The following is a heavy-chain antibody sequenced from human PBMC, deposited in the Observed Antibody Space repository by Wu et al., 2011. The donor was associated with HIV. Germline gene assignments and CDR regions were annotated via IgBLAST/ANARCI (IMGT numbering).Heavy chain of an antibody. CDR3: AKSRLSATIIGYDGFDI. Sequence: QVQLVQSGAEVKKPGASVKVSCKASGYTFTTSGVSWVRQAPGQGLEWMGWISTYSGNTKYAQRLQGRVTMTTDTPANTAYMELRSLRSDDTAVYYCAKSRLSATIIGYDGFDIWGLGTMITVSS. D-gene: IGHD3-22*01. V-gene: IGHV1-18*01. CDR1: GYTFTTSG. J-gene: IGHJ3*02. CDR2: ISTYSGNT.